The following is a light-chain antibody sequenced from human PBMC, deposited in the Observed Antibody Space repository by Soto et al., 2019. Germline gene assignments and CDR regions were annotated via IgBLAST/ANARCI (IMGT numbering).Light chain of an antibody. Sequence: QSALTQPASVSGSPGQSITISCTGTSSDVGGYNYVSWYQQHPDKAPKLMIYDVSNRPSGVSNRFSGSKSGNTASLTISALQAEDETDYYCCSYTSNKTYVFGTGTKVTVL. J-gene: IGLJ1*01. CDR3: CSYTSNKTYV. CDR2: DVS. V-gene: IGLV2-14*01. CDR1: SSDVGGYNY.